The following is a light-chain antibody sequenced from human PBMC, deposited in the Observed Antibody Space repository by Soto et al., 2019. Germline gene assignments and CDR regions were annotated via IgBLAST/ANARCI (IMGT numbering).Light chain of an antibody. CDR1: QSVRGTF. CDR3: QEYGTSPRYS. J-gene: IGKJ2*03. Sequence: TQSPGTLSLSPGERATLSCWASQSVRGTFLAWYQHKPGQAPRLLICSTSNRAPGIPDRFTGSGSGTDFTLSSSRLEPEDFGVYYCQEYGTSPRYSFGQGTKLEIK. V-gene: IGKV3-20*01. CDR2: STS.